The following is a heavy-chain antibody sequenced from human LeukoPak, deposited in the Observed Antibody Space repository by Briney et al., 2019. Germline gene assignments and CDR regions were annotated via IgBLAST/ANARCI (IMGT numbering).Heavy chain of an antibody. CDR1: GFTSSDAW. J-gene: IGHJ3*02. CDR3: ARTGHHDAFDI. V-gene: IGHV3-21*01. CDR2: ISSSSSYI. Sequence: GGSLRLSCAASGFTSSDAWMNWVRQAPGKGLEWVSSISSSSSYIYYADSVKGRFTISRDNAKNSLYLQMNSLRAEDTAVYYCARTGHHDAFDIWGQGTMVTVSS.